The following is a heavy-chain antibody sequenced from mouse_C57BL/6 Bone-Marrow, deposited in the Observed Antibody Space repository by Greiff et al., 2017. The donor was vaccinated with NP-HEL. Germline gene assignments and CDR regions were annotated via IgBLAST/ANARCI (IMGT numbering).Heavy chain of an antibody. J-gene: IGHJ1*03. V-gene: IGHV2-5*01. Sequence: QVQLQQSGPGLVQPSQCLSMSCTVSGFALTTYGVHWVRQSPGKGLEWLGVICRDGGNAYYAAFMSRLSTTQDKSKNHVFFKMNSLQADDTAIYFCARAGDYDGVWYFDVWGTGTTVTVSA. D-gene: IGHD2-4*01. CDR1: GFALTTYG. CDR2: ICRDGGN. CDR3: ARAGDYDGVWYFDV.